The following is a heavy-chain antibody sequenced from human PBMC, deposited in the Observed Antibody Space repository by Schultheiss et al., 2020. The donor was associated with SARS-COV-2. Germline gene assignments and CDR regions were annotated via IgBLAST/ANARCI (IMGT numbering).Heavy chain of an antibody. V-gene: IGHV4-30-4*08. CDR1: GGSISSGGYY. CDR3: ARGHFFDTTGYYEGYFQH. D-gene: IGHD3-22*01. CDR2: IYYSGST. J-gene: IGHJ1*01. Sequence: SETLSLTCTVSGGSISSGGYYWSWIRQPPGKGLEWIGYIYYSGSTYYNPSLKSRVTISVDTSKNQFSLKLSSVTAADTAVYYCARGHFFDTTGYYEGYFQHWGQGTLVTVSS.